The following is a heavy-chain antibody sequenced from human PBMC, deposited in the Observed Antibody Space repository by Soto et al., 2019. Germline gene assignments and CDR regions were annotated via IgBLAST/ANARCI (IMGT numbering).Heavy chain of an antibody. J-gene: IGHJ4*02. CDR2: ISSTSTYI. CDR3: AREGSSWPTWFFDY. Sequence: EVQLVESGGGLVKPGGSLRLSCAASGFTFSHYTLDWVRQAPGEGLEWVSSISSTSTYIYYADSVKGRFTVSRDNAKKSVYLQMNSLRAEDTALYFCAREGSSWPTWFFDYWGQGALVTVSS. CDR1: GFTFSHYT. V-gene: IGHV3-21*01. D-gene: IGHD6-13*01.